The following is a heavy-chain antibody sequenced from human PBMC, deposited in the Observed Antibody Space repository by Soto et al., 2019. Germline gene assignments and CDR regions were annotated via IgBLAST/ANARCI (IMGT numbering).Heavy chain of an antibody. V-gene: IGHV3-43*01. D-gene: IGHD6-13*01. J-gene: IGHJ4*02. CDR1: GFTFDDYT. Sequence: GGSLRLSCAASGFTFDDYTMHWVRQAPGKGLEWVSLISWDGGSTYYADSVKGRFTISRDNSKNSLYLQMNSLRTEDTALYYCAKDYSSSWSHFDYWGRGTLVTVSS. CDR3: AKDYSSSWSHFDY. CDR2: ISWDGGST.